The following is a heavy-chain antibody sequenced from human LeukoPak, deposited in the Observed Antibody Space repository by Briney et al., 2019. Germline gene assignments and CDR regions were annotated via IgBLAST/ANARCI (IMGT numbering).Heavy chain of an antibody. J-gene: IGHJ4*02. CDR3: ARDAPYYYDSSGYYGAQYYFDY. CDR2: ISSSSSYI. Sequence: GGSLRLSCAASGFTFSSYSMNWFRQAPGKGLEWVSSISSSSSYIYYADSVKGRFTISRDNAKNSLYLQMNSLRAEDTAVYYCARDAPYYYDSSGYYGAQYYFDYWGQGTLVTVSS. V-gene: IGHV3-21*01. CDR1: GFTFSSYS. D-gene: IGHD3-22*01.